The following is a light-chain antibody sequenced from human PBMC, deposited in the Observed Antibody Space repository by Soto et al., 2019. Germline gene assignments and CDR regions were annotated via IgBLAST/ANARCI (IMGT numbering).Light chain of an antibody. Sequence: SYELTQSPSMSVAPGGTARISCGGNNIGSKSVHWCQQKPGQAPVSVMYYDNERPSGIPERFSGSNSGNTATLTISRVEAGDEADYFCQVWDSSSQHYVFGTGTKVTVL. CDR3: QVWDSSSQHYV. V-gene: IGLV3-21*04. J-gene: IGLJ1*01. CDR2: YDN. CDR1: NIGSKS.